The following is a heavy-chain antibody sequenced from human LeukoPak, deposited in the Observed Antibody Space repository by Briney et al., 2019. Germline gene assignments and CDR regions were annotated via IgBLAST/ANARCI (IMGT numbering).Heavy chain of an antibody. CDR2: VISSSSYI. Sequence: RGSLRLSCAASGYTFSSYSMNWVRQAPREGREWVSSVISSSSYIYYADSLKGRFTISTDNTKNTLYLQMNSLRAEDTAVYYCARVGQRWLQFDYYYMDVWGKGTTVTVSS. V-gene: IGHV3-21*01. CDR3: ARVGQRWLQFDYYYMDV. D-gene: IGHD5-24*01. CDR1: GYTFSSYS. J-gene: IGHJ6*03.